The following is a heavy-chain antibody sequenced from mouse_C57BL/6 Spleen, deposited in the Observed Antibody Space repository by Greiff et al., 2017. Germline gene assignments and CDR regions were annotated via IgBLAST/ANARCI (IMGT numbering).Heavy chain of an antibody. V-gene: IGHV1-52*01. CDR2: IDPSDSET. CDR3: ARGETYGSYLAWFAY. J-gene: IGHJ3*01. CDR1: GYTFTSYW. D-gene: IGHD1-1*02. Sequence: QVQLQQPGAELVRPGSSVKLSCKASGYTFTSYWMHWVKQRPIQGLEWIGNIDPSDSETHYNQKFKDKATMTVDKSSSTAYMQISSLTSEDSAVYYCARGETYGSYLAWFAYWGQGTLVTVSA.